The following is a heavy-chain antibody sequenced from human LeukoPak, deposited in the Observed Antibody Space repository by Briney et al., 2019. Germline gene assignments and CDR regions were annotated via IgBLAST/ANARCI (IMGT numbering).Heavy chain of an antibody. V-gene: IGHV3-23*01. CDR1: GFTFSSYA. J-gene: IGHJ3*02. D-gene: IGHD2-2*01. CDR2: ISGSGDYT. CDR3: AKHPRGYCSSTSCYDGLDAFDI. Sequence: GGSLRLSCAASGFTFSSYAMSWVRQAPGKGLEWVSAISGSGDYTYYADSVKGRFTISRDNSKNTLYLQMNSLRAEDTAVYYCAKHPRGYCSSTSCYDGLDAFDIWGQGTMVTVSS.